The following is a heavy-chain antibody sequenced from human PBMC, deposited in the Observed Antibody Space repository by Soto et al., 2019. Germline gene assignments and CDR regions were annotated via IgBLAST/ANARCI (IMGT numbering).Heavy chain of an antibody. D-gene: IGHD6-19*01. CDR1: GFTFSKYA. CDR2: INAGNGNT. V-gene: IGHV1-3*01. J-gene: IGHJ4*01. Sequence: QVQLVQSGAEVKKPGASVNVSCKASGFTFSKYAMHWVRQAPGQRLEWMGWINAGNGNTRYLEKLQGRVTIIRDTAASTVYMELSSLRSEDTAVYYCARDYADIAVAGIPLLAHWGQGTLVTGSS. CDR3: ARDYADIAVAGIPLLAH.